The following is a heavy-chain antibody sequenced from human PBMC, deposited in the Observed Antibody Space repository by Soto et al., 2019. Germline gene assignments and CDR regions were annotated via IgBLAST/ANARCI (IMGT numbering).Heavy chain of an antibody. J-gene: IGHJ6*02. CDR1: GLNFKDAW. D-gene: IGHD6-19*01. CDR2: IKGKNEGEAT. CDR3: TINSGRTWWAV. V-gene: IGHV3-15*02. Sequence: EVQLVESGGALVKPGGSLRLSCEAYGLNFKDAWINWVRQAPGKGPEWVGRIKGKNEGEATDYAAPVKGRFTILRDDSKTTLYLQMKSLKIEDTAVYHCTINSGRTWWAVWGQGTTVTVSS.